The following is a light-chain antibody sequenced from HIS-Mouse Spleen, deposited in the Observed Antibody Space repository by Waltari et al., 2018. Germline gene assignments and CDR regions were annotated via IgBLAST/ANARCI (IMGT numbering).Light chain of an antibody. V-gene: IGLV2-14*03. CDR2: DVS. Sequence: QSALTQPASVSGSPGQSLTISCTGTSSDVGGYNYVSWYQQHPGKPPKLMIYDVSNRPPGVSNRFAGSMSGNRASLTISVLQAEDDADYYCSSYTSISTLVFGGGTKLTVL. CDR3: SSYTSISTLV. CDR1: SSDVGGYNY. J-gene: IGLJ2*01.